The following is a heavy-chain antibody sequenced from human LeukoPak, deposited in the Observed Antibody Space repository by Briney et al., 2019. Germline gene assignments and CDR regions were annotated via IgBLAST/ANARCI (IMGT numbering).Heavy chain of an antibody. CDR2: IYTNGGA. V-gene: IGHV4-61*02. CDR1: GGSVTSGNYY. J-gene: IGHJ4*02. Sequence: SETLSFTCPVSGGSVTSGNYYWNWIRQPAGKGLEWIGRIYTNGGASYNPSLTSRVTISIDSSKNQFSLNPSSVTAADTAVYYCAREPPGYWGQGILVTVSS. CDR3: AREPPGY.